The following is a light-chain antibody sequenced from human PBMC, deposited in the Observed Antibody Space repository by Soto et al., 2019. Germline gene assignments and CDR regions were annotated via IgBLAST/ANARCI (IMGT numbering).Light chain of an antibody. V-gene: IGKV1-5*03. CDR1: QSITGW. J-gene: IGKJ1*01. CDR2: KAS. Sequence: DIQMTQSPSTLSASVGDRVTITCRPSQSITGWLAWFQQKPGKAPKLLISKASRLESGVPSRFSGSGSGTEFTLTISSLQPDDFATYYCQQYSTYTPRTFGQGTKVDI. CDR3: QQYSTYTPRT.